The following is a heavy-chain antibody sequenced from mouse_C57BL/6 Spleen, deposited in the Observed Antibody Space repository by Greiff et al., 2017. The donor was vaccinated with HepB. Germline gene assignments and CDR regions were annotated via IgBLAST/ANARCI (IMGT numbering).Heavy chain of an antibody. Sequence: QVQLQQPGAELVKPGASVKMSCKASGYTFTSYWITWVKQRPGQGLEWIGDIYPGSGSTNYNEKFKSKATLTVDTSSSTAYMQLSSLTSEDSAVYYCARGYDYDDVWFAYWGQGTLVTVSA. D-gene: IGHD2-4*01. CDR1: GYTFTSYW. CDR3: ARGYDYDDVWFAY. CDR2: IYPGSGST. J-gene: IGHJ3*01. V-gene: IGHV1-55*01.